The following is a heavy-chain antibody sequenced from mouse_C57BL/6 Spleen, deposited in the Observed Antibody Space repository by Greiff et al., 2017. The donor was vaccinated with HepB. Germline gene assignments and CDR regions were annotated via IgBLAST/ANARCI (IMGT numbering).Heavy chain of an antibody. CDR3: ARHEDGYSNYPAWFAY. V-gene: IGHV1-62-2*01. CDR2: FYPGSGSI. D-gene: IGHD2-5*01. J-gene: IGHJ3*01. Sequence: QVQLQQSGAELVKPGASVKLSCKASGYTFTEYPIHWVKQRSGQGLEWIGWFYPGSGSIKYNEKFKDKATLTADKSSSTVYMELSRLTSEDSAVYFCARHEDGYSNYPAWFAYWGQGTLVTVSA. CDR1: GYTFTEYP.